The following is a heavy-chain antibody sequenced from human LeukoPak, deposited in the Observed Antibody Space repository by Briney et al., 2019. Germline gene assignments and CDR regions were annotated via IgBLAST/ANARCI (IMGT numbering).Heavy chain of an antibody. CDR2: ISSNGGST. CDR3: ARLSTEMATMGPLWADY. J-gene: IGHJ4*02. V-gene: IGHV3-64*01. Sequence: PGGSLRLSCAASGFTFSSYAMHWVRQAPGKGLEYVSAISSNGGSTYYANSVKGRFTISRDNSKNTLYLQMGSLRAEDMAVYYCARLSTEMATMGPLWADYWGQGTLVTVSS. CDR1: GFTFSSYA. D-gene: IGHD5-24*01.